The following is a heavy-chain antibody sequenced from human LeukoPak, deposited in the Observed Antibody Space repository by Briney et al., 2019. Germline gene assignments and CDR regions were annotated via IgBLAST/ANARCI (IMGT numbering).Heavy chain of an antibody. CDR3: ARSKDGFPLYFFDS. CDR1: GGSISSYD. J-gene: IGHJ4*02. Sequence: SETLSLTCTVSGGSISSYDWSWIRQPPGEGLEWIGYIRYSGSIKYNPSLQSRVTISVDTSKNQLSLKLSSVTAADTAVYYCARSKDGFPLYFFDSWGQGTLVTVSS. CDR2: IRYSGSI. D-gene: IGHD5-24*01. V-gene: IGHV4-59*12.